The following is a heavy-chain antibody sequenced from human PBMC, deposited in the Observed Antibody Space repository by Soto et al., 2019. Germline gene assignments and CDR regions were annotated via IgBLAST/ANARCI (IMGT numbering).Heavy chain of an antibody. CDR2: IKQDGSEK. V-gene: IGHV3-7*01. J-gene: IGHJ3*02. CDR1: GFTFSSYW. D-gene: IGHD2-21*02. Sequence: PGGSLRLSCAASGFTFSSYWMSWVRQAPGKGLEWVANIKQDGSEKYYVDSVKGRFTISRDNAKNSLYLQMNSLRAEDTAVYYCARSAVEAYCGGACYSHAFDIWGQGTMVTVSS. CDR3: ARSAVEAYCGGACYSHAFDI.